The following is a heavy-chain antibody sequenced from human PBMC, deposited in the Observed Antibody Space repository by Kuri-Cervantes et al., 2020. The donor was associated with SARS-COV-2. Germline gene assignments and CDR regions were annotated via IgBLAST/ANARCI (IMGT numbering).Heavy chain of an antibody. V-gene: IGHV5-51*01. CDR3: ARYSGSYFNWFDP. D-gene: IGHD1-26*01. Sequence: KGSCKASGYSFNIYWIAWVRQMPGKGLEWMGIIYPGDSETTYSPSFQGQVTISADKSIRTAYLQWSSLKASDTAMYYCARYSGSYFNWFDPWGQGTLVTVSS. CDR1: GYSFNIYW. J-gene: IGHJ5*02. CDR2: IYPGDSET.